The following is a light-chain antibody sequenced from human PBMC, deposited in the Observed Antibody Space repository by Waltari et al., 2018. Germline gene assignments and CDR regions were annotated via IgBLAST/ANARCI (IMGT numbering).Light chain of an antibody. V-gene: IGKV4-1*01. CDR3: QQHYTTPVT. Sequence: DIVMTQSPDSLAVSLGERATINCKSSQSVLYSSDNKNYLAWYQQKPGQPPKLLFYWASTRESGGPDRFSGSGSGTDFTLTISSLQAEDVAVYYCQQHYTTPVTFGPGTTVDIK. CDR2: WAS. J-gene: IGKJ3*01. CDR1: QSVLYSSDNKNY.